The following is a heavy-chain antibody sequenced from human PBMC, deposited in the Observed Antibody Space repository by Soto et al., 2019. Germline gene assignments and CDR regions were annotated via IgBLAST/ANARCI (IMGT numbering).Heavy chain of an antibody. CDR3: ARDGNYGMDV. V-gene: IGHV4-59*01. CDR2: IYYSGST. J-gene: IGHJ6*02. Sequence: SETLSLTCTVAGGSISSYYWSWIRQPPGKGLEWIGYIYYSGSTNYNPSLKSRVTISVDTSKNQFSLKLSSVTAADTAVYYCARDGNYGMDVWGQGTTVTVSS. D-gene: IGHD1-26*01. CDR1: GGSISSYY.